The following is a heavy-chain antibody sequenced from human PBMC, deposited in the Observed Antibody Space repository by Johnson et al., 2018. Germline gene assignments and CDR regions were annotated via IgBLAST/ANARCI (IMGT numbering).Heavy chain of an antibody. CDR3: TRPGYSSGWYLAEYFQH. CDR1: GFTFGDYA. Sequence: VQLQESGGGLVQPGRSLRLSCTASGFTFGDYAMSWFRQAPGKGLEWVGFIRSKAYGGTTEYAASVKGRFTISRDDSKSIAYLQMNSLKTEDPAGYYCTRPGYSSGWYLAEYFQHWGQGTLVTVSS. D-gene: IGHD6-19*01. CDR2: IRSKAYGGTT. V-gene: IGHV3-49*03. J-gene: IGHJ1*01.